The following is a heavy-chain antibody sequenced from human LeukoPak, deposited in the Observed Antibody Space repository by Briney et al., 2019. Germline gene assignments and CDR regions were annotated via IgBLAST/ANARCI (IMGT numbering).Heavy chain of an antibody. CDR3: ARDPGWLDFDY. V-gene: IGHV3-74*01. CDR1: GFTFSSYW. Sequence: GGSLRLSCAASGFTFSSYWMHWVRQAPGKGLVWVSRINTDGSSTSYADSVKGRFTISRDNAKNTLYLQMNSLRAEDTAVYYCARDPGWLDFDYWGQGTLVTVSS. D-gene: IGHD6-19*01. CDR2: INTDGSST. J-gene: IGHJ4*02.